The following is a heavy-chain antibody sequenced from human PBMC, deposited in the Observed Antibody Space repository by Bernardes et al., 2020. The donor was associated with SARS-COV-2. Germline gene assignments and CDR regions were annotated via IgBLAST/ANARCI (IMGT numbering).Heavy chain of an antibody. V-gene: IGHV3-23*01. CDR2: ISGSGGST. J-gene: IGHJ3*02. CDR3: AKDRYCSSTSCPGLDAFDI. D-gene: IGHD2-2*01. Sequence: GGSLRLSCAASGFTFSSYAMSWVRQAPGKGLEWVSAISGSGGSTYYADSVKGRFTISRDNSKNTLYLQMNSLRAEDTAVYYCAKDRYCSSTSCPGLDAFDIWGQGTMVTVSS. CDR1: GFTFSSYA.